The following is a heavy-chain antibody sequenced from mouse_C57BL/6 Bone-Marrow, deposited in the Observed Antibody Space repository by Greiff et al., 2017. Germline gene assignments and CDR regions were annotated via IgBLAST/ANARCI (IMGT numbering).Heavy chain of an antibody. D-gene: IGHD2-4*01. CDR1: GYTFTDYY. CDR2: INPYNGGT. CDR3: ARSLLPYEYDED. Sequence: VQLKQSGPVLVKPGASVKMSCKASGYTFTDYYMNWVKQSHGKSLEWIGVINPYNGGTSYNQKFKGKATLTVAKSSSTAYMELNSLTSEDSAVYYCARSLLPYEYDEDWGQGTLVTVSA. V-gene: IGHV1-19*01. J-gene: IGHJ3*01.